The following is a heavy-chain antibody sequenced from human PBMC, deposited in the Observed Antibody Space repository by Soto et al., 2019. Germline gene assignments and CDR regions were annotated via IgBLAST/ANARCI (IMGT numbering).Heavy chain of an antibody. CDR1: GFTFSSYG. D-gene: IGHD2-15*01. V-gene: IGHV3-30*18. J-gene: IGHJ6*02. Sequence: GGSLRLCCAASGFTFSSYGMHWVRQAPGKGLVWVAVISYDGSNKYYADSVKGRFTISRDNSKNTLYLQMNSLRAEDTAVYYCAKVVVVAARNYGMDVWGQGTTVTVSS. CDR3: AKVVVVAARNYGMDV. CDR2: ISYDGSNK.